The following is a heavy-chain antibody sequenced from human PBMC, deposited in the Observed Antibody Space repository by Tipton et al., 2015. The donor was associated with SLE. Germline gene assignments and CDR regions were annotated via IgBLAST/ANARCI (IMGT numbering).Heavy chain of an antibody. V-gene: IGHV3-23*01. CDR3: AKRGLGRAVTTSDY. CDR2: ISGSGGST. Sequence: SLRLSCAASGFTFSDYYMSWIRQAPGKGLEWVSAISGSGGSTYYADSVKGRFTISRDNSKNTLYLQMNSLRAEDTAVYYCAKRGLGRAVTTSDYWGQGTLVTVSS. D-gene: IGHD4-17*01. CDR1: GFTFSDYY. J-gene: IGHJ4*02.